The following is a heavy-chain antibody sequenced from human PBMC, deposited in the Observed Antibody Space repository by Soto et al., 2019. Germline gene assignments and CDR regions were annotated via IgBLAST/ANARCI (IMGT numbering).Heavy chain of an antibody. CDR1: GFTFSSYS. Sequence: EVQLVESGGGLVKPGGSLRLSCAASGFTFSSYSMNWVRQAPGKGLEWVSSISSSSSYIYYADSVKGRFTISRDNAKNSLYLHMKSLRAEDTAVYYCARCAEGQWLEDFDYWGQGTLVTVSS. V-gene: IGHV3-21*01. J-gene: IGHJ4*02. D-gene: IGHD6-19*01. CDR2: ISSSSSYI. CDR3: ARCAEGQWLEDFDY.